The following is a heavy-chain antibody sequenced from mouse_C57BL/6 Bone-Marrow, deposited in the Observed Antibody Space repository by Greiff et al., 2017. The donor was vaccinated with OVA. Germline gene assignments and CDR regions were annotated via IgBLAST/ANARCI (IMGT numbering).Heavy chain of an antibody. V-gene: IGHV1-54*01. Sequence: VQLQQSGAELVRPGTSVKVSCKASGYAFTNYLIAWVKQRPGQGLEWIGVINPGSGGTNYNEKFKGKATLTADKSSSTAYMQLSSLTSEDSAVYFCARLNYSKGDFDYWGQGTTLTVSS. D-gene: IGHD2-5*01. CDR1: GYAFTNYL. CDR2: INPGSGGT. J-gene: IGHJ2*01. CDR3: ARLNYSKGDFDY.